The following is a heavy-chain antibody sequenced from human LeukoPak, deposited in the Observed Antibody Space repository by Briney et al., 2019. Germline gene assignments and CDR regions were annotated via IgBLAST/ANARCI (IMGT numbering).Heavy chain of an antibody. CDR3: TAKARDRHRCSGGSCYLPIGSVSQIRDDY. D-gene: IGHD2-15*01. CDR2: IKSKTDGGTT. V-gene: IGHV3-15*01. Sequence: GGSLRLSCAASGFTFSNAWMSWVRQAPGKGLEWVGRIKSKTDGGTTDYAAPVKGRFTISRDDSKNTLYLQMNSLKTEDTAVYYCTAKARDRHRCSGGSCYLPIGSVSQIRDDYWGQGTLVTVSS. J-gene: IGHJ4*02. CDR1: GFTFSNAW.